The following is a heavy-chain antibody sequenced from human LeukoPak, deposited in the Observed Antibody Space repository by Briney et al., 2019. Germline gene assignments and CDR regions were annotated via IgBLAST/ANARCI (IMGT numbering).Heavy chain of an antibody. CDR2: IIPIFGTA. CDR1: GGTFSSYA. V-gene: IGHV1-69*13. CDR3: ARERYYDSSGYRVH. Sequence: ASVKVSCKASGGTFSSYAISWVRQAPGQGPEWMGGIIPIFGTANYAQKFQGRVTITADESTSTAYMELSSLRSEDTAVYYCARERYYDSSGYRVHWGQGTLVTVSS. D-gene: IGHD3-22*01. J-gene: IGHJ4*02.